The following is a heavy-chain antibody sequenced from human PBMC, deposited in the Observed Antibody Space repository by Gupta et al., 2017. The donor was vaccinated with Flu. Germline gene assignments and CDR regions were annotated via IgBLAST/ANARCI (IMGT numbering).Heavy chain of an antibody. Sequence: PGKGLEWIGYIYYSGSTNYNPSLKSRVTISVDTSKNQFSLKLSSVTAADTAVYYCARRTPYYDSSGYALFDYWGQGTLVTVSS. CDR3: ARRTPYYDSSGYALFDY. D-gene: IGHD3-22*01. J-gene: IGHJ4*02. CDR2: IYYSGST. V-gene: IGHV4-59*08.